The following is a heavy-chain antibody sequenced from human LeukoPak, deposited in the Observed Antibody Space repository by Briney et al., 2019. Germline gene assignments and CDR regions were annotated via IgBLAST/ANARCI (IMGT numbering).Heavy chain of an antibody. CDR1: GFTFSSYA. J-gene: IGHJ4*02. V-gene: IGHV3-23*01. CDR2: ISGSGGST. D-gene: IGHD6-19*01. CDR3: AKGTQWLARGLFDY. Sequence: GGSLRHSCAASGFTFSSYAVSWVRQAPGKGLEWVSAISGSGGSTYYADSVKGRFTISRDNSKNTLYLQMNGLRAEDTAVYYCAKGTQWLARGLFDYWGQGTLVTVSS.